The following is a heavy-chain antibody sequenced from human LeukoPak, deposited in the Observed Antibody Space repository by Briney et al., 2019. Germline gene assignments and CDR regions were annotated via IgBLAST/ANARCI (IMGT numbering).Heavy chain of an antibody. CDR1: GGSISCSSYY. Sequence: SETLSLTCTVSGGSISCSSYYWGWIRQPPGKGLEWIGSIYYSGSTYYNPSLKSRVTISVDTSKNQFSLKLSSVTAADTAVYYCARETSQKGAHYMDVWGKGTTVTISS. J-gene: IGHJ6*03. D-gene: IGHD3-16*01. CDR2: IYYSGST. V-gene: IGHV4-39*07. CDR3: ARETSQKGAHYMDV.